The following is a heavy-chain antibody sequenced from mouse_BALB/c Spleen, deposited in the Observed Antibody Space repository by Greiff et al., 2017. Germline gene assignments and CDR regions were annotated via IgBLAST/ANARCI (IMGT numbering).Heavy chain of an antibody. CDR1: GYTFTDYY. CDR2: INPNNGDT. V-gene: IGHV1-26*01. J-gene: IGHJ1*01. D-gene: IGHD6-5*01. Sequence: VQLQQSGPELVKPGASVKMSCKASGYTFTDYYMTWVKQSHGKSLEWIGDINPNNGDTFYNQKFKGKATLTVDKSSSTAYMQLNSLTSEDSAVYYCARDPYHGRYFDVWGAGTTVTVSS. CDR3: ARDPYHGRYFDV.